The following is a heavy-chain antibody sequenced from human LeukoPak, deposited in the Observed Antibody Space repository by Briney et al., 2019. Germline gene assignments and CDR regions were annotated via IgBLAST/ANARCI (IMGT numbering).Heavy chain of an antibody. V-gene: IGHV1-2*02. CDR1: GYTFTGYY. CDR2: INPNSGGT. D-gene: IGHD2-15*01. Sequence: ASVKVSCKASGYTFTGYYMHWVRQAPGQGLEWMGWINPNSGGTNYAQKLQGRVTMTRDTSISTAYMELSRLRSDDTAVYYCARDRRYCSGGSCSGSLAYWGQGTLVTVSS. J-gene: IGHJ4*02. CDR3: ARDRRYCSGGSCSGSLAY.